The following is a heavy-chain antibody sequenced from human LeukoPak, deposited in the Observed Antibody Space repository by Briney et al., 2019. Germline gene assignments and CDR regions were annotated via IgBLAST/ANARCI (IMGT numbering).Heavy chain of an antibody. J-gene: IGHJ4*02. Sequence: GRSLRLSCAASGFTFSSYAMHWVRQAPGKGLEWVAVISYDGSNKYYADSVKGRFTISRDNSKNTLYLQMNSLRAEDTAVYYCARDLGAIFGVVIKTVDYWGQGTLVTVSS. V-gene: IGHV3-30-3*01. CDR3: ARDLGAIFGVVIKTVDY. D-gene: IGHD3-3*01. CDR2: ISYDGSNK. CDR1: GFTFSSYA.